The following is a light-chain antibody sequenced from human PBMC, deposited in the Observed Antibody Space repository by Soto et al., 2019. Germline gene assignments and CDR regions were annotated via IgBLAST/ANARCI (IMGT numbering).Light chain of an antibody. CDR2: GNS. CDR3: QSYDSILSARYV. V-gene: IGLV1-40*01. J-gene: IGLJ1*01. CDR1: SSNIAPGYG. Sequence: QPVLTQPPSVSGAPGQRVTISCTGSSSNIAPGYGVHWYQQRPGTAPRLVISGNSNRPSGVADRFPRSTSGTSASLAISGLQAEDEGDYYCQSYDSILSARYVFGTGTKVTVL.